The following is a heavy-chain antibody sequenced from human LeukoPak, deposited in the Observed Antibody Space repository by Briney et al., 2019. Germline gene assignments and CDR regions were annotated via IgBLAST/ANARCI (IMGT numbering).Heavy chain of an antibody. CDR3: ARDSEPFDP. CDR1: GGSISSSSYY. J-gene: IGHJ5*02. D-gene: IGHD1-26*01. CDR2: IYYSGST. V-gene: IGHV4-39*07. Sequence: PSETLSLTCTVSGGSISSSSYYWGWIRQPPGKGLEWIGSIYYSGSTYYNPSLKCRVTISVDTSKNQFSLKLSSVTAADTAVYYCARDSEPFDPWGQGTLVTVSS.